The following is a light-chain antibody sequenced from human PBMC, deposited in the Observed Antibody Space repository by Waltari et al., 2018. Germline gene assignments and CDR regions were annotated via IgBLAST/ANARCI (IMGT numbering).Light chain of an antibody. J-gene: IGKJ1*01. CDR1: QSISSW. Sequence: DIQMTQSPSTLSASVGDRVPITCRASQSISSWLAWYQQKPGKAPKLLIYKASSLESGVPSRFSGSGSGTEFTLTISSLQPDDFATYYCQQFKSYWTFGQGTTVEIK. CDR3: QQFKSYWT. CDR2: KAS. V-gene: IGKV1-5*03.